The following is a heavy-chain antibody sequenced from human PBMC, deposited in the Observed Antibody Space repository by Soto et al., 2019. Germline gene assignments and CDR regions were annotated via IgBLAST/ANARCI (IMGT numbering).Heavy chain of an antibody. J-gene: IGHJ4*02. Sequence: EVQLVESGGGLVQPGGSLRLSCAASGFTFSNYAMHWVRQPTGKGLEWDSGIGAAGDTYYPGSVKGRFTISRENAKNSLYLQMNSLRAGDTAVYYCAAGGVTSVAQFDYWGQGTLVTVSS. CDR3: AAGGVTSVAQFDY. V-gene: IGHV3-13*01. CDR2: IGAAGDT. D-gene: IGHD3-16*01. CDR1: GFTFSNYA.